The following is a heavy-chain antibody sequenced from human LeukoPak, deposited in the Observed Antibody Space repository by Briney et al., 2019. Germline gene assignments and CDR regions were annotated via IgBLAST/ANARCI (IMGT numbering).Heavy chain of an antibody. V-gene: IGHV4-39*07. Sequence: SETLSLTCTVSGGSISSYYWVWIRQPPGKGLEWIGSIYYGGGTYYNPSLNSRVTISVDTSKNQFSLKLRSVTAADTAVYYCTRDPSQWLTRSWGQGTLVTVSS. CDR1: GGSISSYY. CDR3: TRDPSQWLTRS. D-gene: IGHD6-19*01. CDR2: IYYGGGT. J-gene: IGHJ5*02.